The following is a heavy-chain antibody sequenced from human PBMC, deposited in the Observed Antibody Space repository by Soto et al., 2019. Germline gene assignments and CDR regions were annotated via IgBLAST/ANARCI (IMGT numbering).Heavy chain of an antibody. V-gene: IGHV3-11*01. CDR1: GFTFSDYY. Sequence: GGSLRLSCAASGFTFSDYYMSWIRQAPGKGLEWVSYISSSGSTIYYADSVKGRFTISRDNAKNSLYLQMNSLRAEDTAVYYCARGYYGDDYYYYGMDVWGQGTTVTVSS. CDR3: ARGYYGDDYYYYGMDV. D-gene: IGHD4-17*01. CDR2: ISSSGSTI. J-gene: IGHJ6*02.